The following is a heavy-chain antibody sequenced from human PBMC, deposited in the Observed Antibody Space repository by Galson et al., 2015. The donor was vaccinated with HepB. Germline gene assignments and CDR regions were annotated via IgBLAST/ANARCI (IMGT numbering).Heavy chain of an antibody. CDR3: AKTLGFCSSTSCYRFYFDY. CDR2: ISGSGGRT. V-gene: IGHV3-23*01. Sequence: SLRLSCAASGFTFSGYAMNWVRQVPGKGLEWVSAISGSGGRTYYADSAKGRFTISRDNSKNTLYLQMNSLRAENTAVYYCAKTLGFCSSTSCYRFYFDYWGQGTLVTVSS. J-gene: IGHJ4*02. CDR1: GFTFSGYA. D-gene: IGHD2-2*01.